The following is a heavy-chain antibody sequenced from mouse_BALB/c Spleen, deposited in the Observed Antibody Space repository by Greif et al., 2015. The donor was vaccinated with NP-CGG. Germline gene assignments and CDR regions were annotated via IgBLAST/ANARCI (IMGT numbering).Heavy chain of an antibody. V-gene: IGHV2-2*02. J-gene: IGHJ3*01. CDR3: ASLITTVVGGAY. CDR2: IWSGGST. Sequence: VMLVESGPGLVQPSQSLSITCTVSGFSLTSYGVHWVRQSPGKGLEWLGVIWSGGSTDYNAAFISRLSISKDNSKSXVFFKMISLQANDTAIYYCASLITTVVGGAYWGQGTLVTVSA. D-gene: IGHD1-1*01. CDR1: GFSLTSYG.